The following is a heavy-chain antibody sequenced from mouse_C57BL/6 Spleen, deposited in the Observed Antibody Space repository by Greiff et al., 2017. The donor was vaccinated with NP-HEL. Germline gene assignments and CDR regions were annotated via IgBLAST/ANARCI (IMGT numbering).Heavy chain of an antibody. CDR3: ARGGDGSSYTDFDY. J-gene: IGHJ2*01. Sequence: EVQLVESEGGLVQPGSSMKLSCTASGFTFSDYYMAWVRQVPEKGLEWVANINYDGSSTYYLDSLKSRFIISRDNAKNILYLQMSSLKSEDTATYYCARGGDGSSYTDFDYWGQGTTLTVSS. V-gene: IGHV5-16*01. CDR2: INYDGSST. CDR1: GFTFSDYY. D-gene: IGHD1-1*01.